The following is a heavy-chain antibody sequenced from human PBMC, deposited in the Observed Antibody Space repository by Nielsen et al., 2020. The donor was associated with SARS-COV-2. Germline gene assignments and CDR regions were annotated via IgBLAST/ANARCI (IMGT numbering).Heavy chain of an antibody. CDR3: ARGDVEWLLPFDY. Sequence: GESLKISCAASGFTFSSYAMSWVRQAPGKGLGWVSYISSSSSYTNYADSVKGRFTISRDNAKNSLYLQMNSLRAEDTAVYYCARGDVEWLLPFDYWGQGTLVTVSS. CDR1: GFTFSSYA. D-gene: IGHD3-3*01. J-gene: IGHJ4*02. V-gene: IGHV3-11*05. CDR2: ISSSSSYT.